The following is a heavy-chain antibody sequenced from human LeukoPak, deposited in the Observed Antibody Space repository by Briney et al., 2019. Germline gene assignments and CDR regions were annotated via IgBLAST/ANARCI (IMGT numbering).Heavy chain of an antibody. J-gene: IGHJ5*02. CDR1: GDSVSSNSAA. CDR3: ARDWDAMNNCFDP. CDR2: TYYRSKWFN. D-gene: IGHD1-26*01. V-gene: IGHV6-1*01. Sequence: SQTLSLTCAISGDSVSSNSAAWNWIRQSPSRGLEWLGRTYYRSKWFNDYAVSVKSRITFNPDTSKNQFSLQLNSVTPDDTAVYYCARDWDAMNNCFDPWGQGTPVTVSS.